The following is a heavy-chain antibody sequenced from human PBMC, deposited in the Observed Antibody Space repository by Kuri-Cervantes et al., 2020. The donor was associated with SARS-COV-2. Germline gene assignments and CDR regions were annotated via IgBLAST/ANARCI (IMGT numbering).Heavy chain of an antibody. CDR3: AKYGDYGYWFDP. D-gene: IGHD4-17*01. CDR2: ISYDGSNK. Sequence: GESLKISCAASGFTFSSYGMHWVRQAPGKGLEWVAVISYDGSNKYYADSVKGRFTISRDNSKNTLYLQMNSLRAEDTAVYYCAKYGDYGYWFDPWGQGTLVTVSS. J-gene: IGHJ5*02. V-gene: IGHV3-30*18. CDR1: GFTFSSYG.